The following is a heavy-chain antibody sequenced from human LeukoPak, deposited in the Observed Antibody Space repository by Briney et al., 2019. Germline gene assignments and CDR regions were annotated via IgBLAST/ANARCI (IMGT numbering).Heavy chain of an antibody. D-gene: IGHD2-21*01. Sequence: PGGSLRLSCAASGFTFSRDSMNWVRQAPGKGLEWVSYINGGGSPIFYADSVRGRFTISRDNAKNSLYLQMNSLRAEDTAVYYYVRDNPRCCGVIPANIDDYWGQGTLVTVSS. V-gene: IGHV3-48*04. CDR2: INGGGSPI. J-gene: IGHJ4*02. CDR3: VRDNPRCCGVIPANIDDY. CDR1: GFTFSRDS.